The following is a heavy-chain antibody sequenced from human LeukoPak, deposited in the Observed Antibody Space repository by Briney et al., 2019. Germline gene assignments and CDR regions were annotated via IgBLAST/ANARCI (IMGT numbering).Heavy chain of an antibody. V-gene: IGHV4-39*07. CDR2: IQYSGST. Sequence: SETLSLTCTVSGGSISSSSYYWGWIRQPPGKGLEWIGSIQYSGSTHYNPSLKSRVTISVDTSKNQFSLRLSSVTAADSAVYYCARDNFLSYYYDSSGHYRGFDYWGQGTLGTVSS. J-gene: IGHJ4*02. CDR3: ARDNFLSYYYDSSGHYRGFDY. CDR1: GGSISSSSYY. D-gene: IGHD3-22*01.